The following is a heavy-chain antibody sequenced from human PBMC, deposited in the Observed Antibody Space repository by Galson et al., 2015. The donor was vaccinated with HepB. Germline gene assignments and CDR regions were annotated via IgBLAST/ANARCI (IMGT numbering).Heavy chain of an antibody. Sequence: SLRLSCAASGFTFSSYAMRWVRQAPGKGLEWVSGISGSGGSTYYADPVKGRFTISRDNSKNTLYLQMNSLRAEDTAVYCCAKEGGIVGTAAFDYWGQGTLVTVSS. V-gene: IGHV3-23*01. CDR1: GFTFSSYA. D-gene: IGHD1-26*01. CDR3: AKEGGIVGTAAFDY. J-gene: IGHJ4*02. CDR2: ISGSGGST.